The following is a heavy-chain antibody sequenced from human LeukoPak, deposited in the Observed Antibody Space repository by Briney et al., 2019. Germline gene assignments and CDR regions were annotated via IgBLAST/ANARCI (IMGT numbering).Heavy chain of an antibody. J-gene: IGHJ4*02. CDR2: INHSGST. V-gene: IGHV4-34*01. Sequence: PSETLSLTCAVYGGSFSGYYWSWIRQPPGKGLEWIGEINHSGSTNYNPSLKSRVTISVDTSKNQFSLKLSSVTAADTAVYYCARGRPDFWSGYRLFGYWGQGTLVTVSS. CDR1: GGSFSGYY. CDR3: ARGRPDFWSGYRLFGY. D-gene: IGHD3-3*01.